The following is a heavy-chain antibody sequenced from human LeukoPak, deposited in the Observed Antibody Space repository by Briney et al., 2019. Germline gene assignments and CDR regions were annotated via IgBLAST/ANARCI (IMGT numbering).Heavy chain of an antibody. D-gene: IGHD5-24*01. CDR2: IIPIFGTA. CDR3: ANLRDPERFDY. Sequence: SVKVSCKASGGTFSSYAISWVRQAPGQGLEWMGRIIPIFGTANYAQKFQGRVTITTDESTSTAYMELSSLRSEDTAVYYRANLRDPERFDYWGQGTLVTVSS. V-gene: IGHV1-69*05. CDR1: GGTFSSYA. J-gene: IGHJ4*02.